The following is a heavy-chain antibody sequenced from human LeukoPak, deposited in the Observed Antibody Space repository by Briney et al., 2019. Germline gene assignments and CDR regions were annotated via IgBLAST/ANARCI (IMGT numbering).Heavy chain of an antibody. D-gene: IGHD3-10*01. CDR1: GYSISSGYY. Sequence: SETLSLTCAVSGYSISSGYYWGWIRQPPGEGLEWIGSIYHSGSTYYNPSLKSRVTISVDTSKNQFSLKLSSVTAADTAVYYCARDATPGDWFDPWGQGTLVTVSS. CDR3: ARDATPGDWFDP. J-gene: IGHJ5*02. CDR2: IYHSGST. V-gene: IGHV4-38-2*02.